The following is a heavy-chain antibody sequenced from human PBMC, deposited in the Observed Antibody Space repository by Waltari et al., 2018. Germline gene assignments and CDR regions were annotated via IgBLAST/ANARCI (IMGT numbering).Heavy chain of an antibody. V-gene: IGHV3-48*01. CDR3: ARDTMNGDSDGMDV. J-gene: IGHJ6*02. D-gene: IGHD4-17*01. CDR2: ISGRSSTI. CDR1: GFTFSSYS. Sequence: PGGSLRLSCAASGFTFSSYSMNWVREAPGKGLEWVSYISGRSSTIYYADSVKGRFTISRDNAKNLLYLQVNSLRVEDTAVYYCARDTMNGDSDGMDVWGHGTTVTVSS.